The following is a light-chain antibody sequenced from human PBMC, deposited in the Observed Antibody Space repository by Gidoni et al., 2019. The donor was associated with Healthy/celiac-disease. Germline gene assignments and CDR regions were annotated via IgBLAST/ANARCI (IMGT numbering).Light chain of an antibody. Sequence: IVLTQSPATLSLSPGERSTLSCRASQSVSIYLAWYQQKPGQAPRLLIYDASNRATGIPARFSGSGSGTDFTRTISSLEPEDFAVYYCQQRSNWPPYTCGQXTKLEIK. CDR3: QQRSNWPPYT. V-gene: IGKV3-11*01. J-gene: IGKJ2*01. CDR1: QSVSIY. CDR2: DAS.